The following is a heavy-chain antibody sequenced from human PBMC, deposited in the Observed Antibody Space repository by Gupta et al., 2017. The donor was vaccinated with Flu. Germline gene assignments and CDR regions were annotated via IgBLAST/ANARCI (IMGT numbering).Heavy chain of an antibody. D-gene: IGHD6-19*01. V-gene: IGHV1-8*01. J-gene: IGHJ4*02. CDR1: GYNFNTYD. CDR2: MNPKSGNT. Sequence: QVQLVQSGAEVKKPGASVRVSCKASGYNFNTYDINWVRQATGQGLEWMGWMNPKSGNTGYARKFQGRLTMTRNTSITTAYMELSGLRSDDTAVYYCARTNQWLVPLDHWGQGTLVTVSS. CDR3: ARTNQWLVPLDH.